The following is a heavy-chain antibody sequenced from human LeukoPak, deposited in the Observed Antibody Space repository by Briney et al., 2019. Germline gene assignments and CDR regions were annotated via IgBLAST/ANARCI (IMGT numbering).Heavy chain of an antibody. CDR3: AELGITMIGGV. J-gene: IGHJ6*04. CDR1: GFTVSSNY. V-gene: IGHV3-66*01. Sequence: PGGSLRLSCAASGFTVSSNYMSWVRQAPGKGLEWVSVIYSGGSTYYADSVKGRFTISRDNAKNSLYLQRNSLRAEDTAVYYCAELGITMIGGVWGKGTTVTISS. D-gene: IGHD3-10*02. CDR2: IYSGGST.